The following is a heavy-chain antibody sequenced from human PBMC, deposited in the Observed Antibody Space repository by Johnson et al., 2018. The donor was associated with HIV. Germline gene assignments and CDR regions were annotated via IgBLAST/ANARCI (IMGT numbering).Heavy chain of an antibody. D-gene: IGHD6-13*01. CDR2: IWYDGSNK. J-gene: IGHJ3*02. V-gene: IGHV3-33*08. CDR1: GFTFSSYG. CDR3: ARGVKQQLSVVDAFDI. Sequence: QVQLVESGGGLVQPGGSLRLSCAASGFTFSSYGMHWVRQAPGKGLEWVAVIWYDGSNKYYADSVKGRFTISRDNSKNTLYLQMNSLRAEDTAVYFCARGVKQQLSVVDAFDIWGQGTMVTVSS.